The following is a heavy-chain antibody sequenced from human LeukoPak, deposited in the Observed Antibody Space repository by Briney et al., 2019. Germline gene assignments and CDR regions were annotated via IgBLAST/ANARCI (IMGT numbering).Heavy chain of an antibody. CDR2: ISSSSSYI. V-gene: IGHV3-21*01. CDR3: ARSGYCDIHFDY. CDR1: GFTFSSYS. J-gene: IGHJ4*02. Sequence: GGSLRLSCAASGFTFSSYSMNWVRHAPGKGLEWVSSISSSSSYIYYADSVKGRFTISRDNAKNSVYLQMNSLRAEDTAVYYCARSGYCDIHFDYWGQGTLVTVSS. D-gene: IGHD4-17*01.